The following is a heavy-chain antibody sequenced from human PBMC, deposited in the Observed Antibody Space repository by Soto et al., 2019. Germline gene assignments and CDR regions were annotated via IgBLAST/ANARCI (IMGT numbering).Heavy chain of an antibody. CDR3: ARSASGSRHRGGWFDP. J-gene: IGHJ5*02. CDR1: GYTFTSYD. CDR2: MNPISGNT. D-gene: IGHD1-26*01. V-gene: IGHV1-8*01. Sequence: QVQLVQSGAEVKKPGASVKVSCKASGYTFTSYDINWVRQATGQGLEWMGWMNPISGNTGYAQKFQGRVTMTRNTSRSTAYMELSSLTSDDTAVYSCARSASGSRHRGGWFDPWGQGTLVTVSS.